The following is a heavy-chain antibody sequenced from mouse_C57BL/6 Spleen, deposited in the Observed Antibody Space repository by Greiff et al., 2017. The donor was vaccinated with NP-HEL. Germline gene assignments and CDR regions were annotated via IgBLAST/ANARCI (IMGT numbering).Heavy chain of an antibody. D-gene: IGHD1-1*01. J-gene: IGHJ1*03. CDR3: ARRPDYYGSSPNWYFDV. Sequence: VQLQQSGAELVKPGASVKLSCKASGYTFTSYWMQWVKQRPGQGLEWIGEIDPSDSYTNYNQKFKGKATLTVDTSSSTAYMQLSSLTSEDSAVYYCARRPDYYGSSPNWYFDVWGTGTTVTVSS. V-gene: IGHV1-50*01. CDR2: IDPSDSYT. CDR1: GYTFTSYW.